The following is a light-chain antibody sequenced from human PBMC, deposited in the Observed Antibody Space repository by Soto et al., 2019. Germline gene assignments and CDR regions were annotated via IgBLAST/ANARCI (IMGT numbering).Light chain of an antibody. V-gene: IGKV3-20*01. CDR2: GAS. Sequence: EIVLPQSPGTLSLSPGESATLSCRASESVSSRYLAWYQQKPGQAPRLLIYGASSRATGIPDRFSGSGSGTDFTLTISRLEPEDFAVYYCQQYGSSRTVGQGTKVDIK. CDR1: ESVSSRY. CDR3: QQYGSSRT. J-gene: IGKJ1*01.